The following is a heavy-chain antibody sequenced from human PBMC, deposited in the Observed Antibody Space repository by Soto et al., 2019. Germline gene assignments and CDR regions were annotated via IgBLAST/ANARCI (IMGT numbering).Heavy chain of an antibody. D-gene: IGHD3-10*01. V-gene: IGHV1-69*12. CDR3: ARHGSEPRYYYYGMDV. Sequence: QVQLVQSGAEVKKPGSSVKVSCKASGGTFSSYAISWVRQAPGQGLEWMGGIISIFGTANYAQKFQGRVTITADESTSTAYMELSSLRSEDTAVYHCARHGSEPRYYYYGMDVWGQGTTVTVSS. J-gene: IGHJ6*02. CDR1: GGTFSSYA. CDR2: IISIFGTA.